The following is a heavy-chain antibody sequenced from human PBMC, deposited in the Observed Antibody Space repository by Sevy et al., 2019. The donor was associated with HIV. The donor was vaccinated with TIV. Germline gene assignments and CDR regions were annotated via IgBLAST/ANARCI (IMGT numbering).Heavy chain of an antibody. Sequence: ASVKVSCKVSGYTLTELSMHWVRQAPGKGLEWMGGFDPEDGETIYAQKFQGRVTMTEDTSTDTAYMELSSLRSEDTAVYYCATGTGGKLLWFGELSNYYYYSMDVWGQGTTVTVSS. CDR1: GYTLTELS. D-gene: IGHD3-10*01. CDR2: FDPEDGET. V-gene: IGHV1-24*01. J-gene: IGHJ6*02. CDR3: ATGTGGKLLWFGELSNYYYYSMDV.